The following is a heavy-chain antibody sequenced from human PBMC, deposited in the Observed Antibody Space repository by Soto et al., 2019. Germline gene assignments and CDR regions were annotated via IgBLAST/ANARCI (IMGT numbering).Heavy chain of an antibody. CDR3: ARNSPGVYALWVDV. Sequence: GGSLSLSCAASGFTFRSYWMHWVRQAPGKGLMWVSRINSDGSSINYADFVKGRLIISRDNAKNTLYLQMNSLRAEDTAVYYCARNSPGVYALWVDVWGQGTTVTVSS. J-gene: IGHJ6*02. CDR2: INSDGSSI. CDR1: GFTFRSYW. D-gene: IGHD2-8*01. V-gene: IGHV3-74*01.